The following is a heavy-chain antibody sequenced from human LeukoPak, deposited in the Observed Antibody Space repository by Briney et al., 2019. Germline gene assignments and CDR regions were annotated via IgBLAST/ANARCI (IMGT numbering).Heavy chain of an antibody. D-gene: IGHD2-2*01. V-gene: IGHV4-59*01. CDR3: ARESGGYCSSTSCYVWFDP. J-gene: IGHJ5*02. Sequence: PSETLSLTCTVSGGSISSYYWSWIRQPPGKGLERIGYIYYSGSTNYNPSLKSRVTISVDTSKNQFSLKLSSVTAADTAVYYCARESGGYCSSTSCYVWFDPWGQGTLVTVSS. CDR1: GGSISSYY. CDR2: IYYSGST.